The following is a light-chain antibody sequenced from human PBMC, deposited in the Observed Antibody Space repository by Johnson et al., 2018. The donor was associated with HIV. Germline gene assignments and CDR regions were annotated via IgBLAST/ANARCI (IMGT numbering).Light chain of an antibody. CDR2: DNN. CDR3: GTWDSSLSAHYV. V-gene: IGLV1-51*01. CDR1: SSNIGNNY. Sequence: SVLTQPPSVSAAPGQKVTISCSGSSSNIGNNYVSWYQQLPGTAPKVLIYDNNKRPSGIPDRFSASKSGTSATLAITGLQTGDEADYYCGTWDSSLSAHYVFGTGTKVTVL. J-gene: IGLJ1*01.